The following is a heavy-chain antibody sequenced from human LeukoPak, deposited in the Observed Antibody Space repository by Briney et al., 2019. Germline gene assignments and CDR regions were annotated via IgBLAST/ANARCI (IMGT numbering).Heavy chain of an antibody. CDR3: AKGFVRYYYMDV. V-gene: IGHV3-23*01. CDR2: ISGSGGTT. CDR1: GFTVSSNY. J-gene: IGHJ6*03. Sequence: GGSLRLSCAASGFTVSSNYMSWVRQAPGKGLEWVSAISGSGGTTYYADSVKGRFTISRDNSKNTLYLQMNSLRVEDTAVYYCAKGFVRYYYMDVWGKGTTVTISS. D-gene: IGHD3-10*01.